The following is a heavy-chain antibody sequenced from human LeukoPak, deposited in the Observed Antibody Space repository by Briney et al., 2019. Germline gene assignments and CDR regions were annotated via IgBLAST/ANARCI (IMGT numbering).Heavy chain of an antibody. CDR2: IIPIFGTA. V-gene: IGHV1-69*06. CDR1: GGTFSSYA. J-gene: IGHJ5*02. D-gene: IGHD3-10*01. Sequence: ASVKVSCKASGGTFSSYAISWVRQAPGQGLEWMGGIIPIFGTANYAQKFQGRVTITADKSTSTAYMELSSLRSEDTAVYYCASSYGSGSYYIGPFDPWGQGTLVTVSS. CDR3: ASSYGSGSYYIGPFDP.